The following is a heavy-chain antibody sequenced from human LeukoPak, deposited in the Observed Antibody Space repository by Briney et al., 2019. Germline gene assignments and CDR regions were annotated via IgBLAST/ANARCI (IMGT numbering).Heavy chain of an antibody. D-gene: IGHD6-19*01. CDR2: ISSSVSTV. Sequence: GGSLRLSCAASGFTFSSYEMNWVRQAPGKGLEWVSYISSSVSTVYYADSVKGRFTISRDNAKNSLYLQMNSLRADDTAVYYCARDYSSGWDDAFDIWGQGTMVTVSS. V-gene: IGHV3-48*03. J-gene: IGHJ3*02. CDR1: GFTFSSYE. CDR3: ARDYSSGWDDAFDI.